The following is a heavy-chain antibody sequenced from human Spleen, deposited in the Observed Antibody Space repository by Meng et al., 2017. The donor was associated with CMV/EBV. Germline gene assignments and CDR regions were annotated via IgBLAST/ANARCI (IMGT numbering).Heavy chain of an antibody. CDR1: GYTFTGYY. CDR3: ARVVGYDFWSGVDY. V-gene: IGHV1-8*02. D-gene: IGHD3-3*01. J-gene: IGHJ4*02. Sequence: ASGYTFTGYYMHWVRQAPGQGLEWMGWMNPNSGNTGYAQKFQGRVTMTRNTSISTAYMELSSLRSEDTAVYYCARVVGYDFWSGVDYWGQGTLVTVSS. CDR2: MNPNSGNT.